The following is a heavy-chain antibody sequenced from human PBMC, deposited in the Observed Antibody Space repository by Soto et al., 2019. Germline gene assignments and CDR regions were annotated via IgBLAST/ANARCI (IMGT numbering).Heavy chain of an antibody. Sequence: GGSLRLSCAASGFTFSSYAMSWVRQAPGKGLEWVSAISGSGGSTYYADSVKGRFTISRDNSKNTLYLQMNSLRAEDTAVYYCAKAELKTVVPAAIATKNWGQGTLVTVSS. CDR1: GFTFSSYA. D-gene: IGHD2-2*02. CDR3: AKAELKTVVPAAIATKN. CDR2: ISGSGGST. V-gene: IGHV3-23*01. J-gene: IGHJ4*02.